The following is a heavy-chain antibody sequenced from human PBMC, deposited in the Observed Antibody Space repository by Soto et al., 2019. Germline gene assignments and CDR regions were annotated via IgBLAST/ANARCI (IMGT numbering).Heavy chain of an antibody. Sequence: GGSLRLSCAASGFTFSSYSMNWVRQAPGKGLEWVSSISSSSSYIYYADSVKGRFTISRDNAKNSLYLQMNSLRAEDTAVYYYARERYYGSGSSLYYFDYWGQGTLVTVSS. CDR1: GFTFSSYS. D-gene: IGHD3-10*01. V-gene: IGHV3-21*01. CDR2: ISSSSSYI. CDR3: ARERYYGSGSSLYYFDY. J-gene: IGHJ4*02.